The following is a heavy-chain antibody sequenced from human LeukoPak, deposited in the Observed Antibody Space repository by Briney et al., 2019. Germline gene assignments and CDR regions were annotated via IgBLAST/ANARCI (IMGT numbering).Heavy chain of an antibody. D-gene: IGHD3-10*01. J-gene: IGHJ4*02. CDR1: GASISSHY. Sequence: SETLSLTCSVSGASISSHYWIWIRQPPGKALEWIGYIYYSVRTNYNPSLKSRVTISVDMPNNQFSLNLSSVTAADTAVYYCARGVPRYYLGYYFDYWGQGTLVTVSS. CDR2: IYYSVRT. V-gene: IGHV4-59*11. CDR3: ARGVPRYYLGYYFDY.